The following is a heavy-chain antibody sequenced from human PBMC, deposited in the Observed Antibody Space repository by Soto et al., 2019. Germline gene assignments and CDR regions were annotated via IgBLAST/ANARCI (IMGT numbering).Heavy chain of an antibody. D-gene: IGHD4-4*01. J-gene: IGHJ6*03. CDR2: IYSSGST. CDR1: GGSISSYY. CDR3: ARVVLSTDYYYYYYMDV. Sequence: SESPSLTCTVSGGSISSYYRRWMRQPPGEGLEWIGYIYSSGSTNYNPSLKSRVTISVDTSKNQFSLKLSSVTAADTAVYYCARVVLSTDYYYYYYMDVWGKGTTVTVSS. V-gene: IGHV4-59*01.